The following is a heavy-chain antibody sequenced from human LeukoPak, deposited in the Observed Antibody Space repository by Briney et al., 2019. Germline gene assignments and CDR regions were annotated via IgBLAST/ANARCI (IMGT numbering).Heavy chain of an antibody. J-gene: IGHJ2*01. V-gene: IGHV3-23*01. CDR2: ISGSGGST. CDR3: AKRLGSYDSSGYYQSYWYFDL. D-gene: IGHD3-22*01. CDR1: GFTFSSYA. Sequence: GGSLRLSCAASGFTFSSYAMSWVRQAPGKGLEWVSAISGSGGSTYYADSVKGRFTISRDNSKNTLYLQMNSLRAEDTAVYYCAKRLGSYDSSGYYQSYWYFDLWGRGTLVTVSS.